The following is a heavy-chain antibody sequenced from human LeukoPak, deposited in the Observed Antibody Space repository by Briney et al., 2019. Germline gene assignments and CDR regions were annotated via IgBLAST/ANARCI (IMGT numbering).Heavy chain of an antibody. CDR2: IYYSGST. Sequence: SETLSLTCTVSGGSISSSSYYWSWIRQPPGKGLEWIGYIYYSGSTNYNPSLRSRVTISVDTSKNQFSLKLSSVTAADTAVYYCARGHYYDSSGSFDYWGQGTLVTVSS. CDR3: ARGHYYDSSGSFDY. D-gene: IGHD3-22*01. V-gene: IGHV4-61*01. J-gene: IGHJ4*02. CDR1: GGSISSSSYY.